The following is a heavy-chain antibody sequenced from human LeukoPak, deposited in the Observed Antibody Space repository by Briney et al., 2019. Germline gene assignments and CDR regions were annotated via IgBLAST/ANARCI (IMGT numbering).Heavy chain of an antibody. CDR1: GYTFTSYD. CDR2: VNPNSGNT. V-gene: IGHV1-8*01. D-gene: IGHD6-19*01. J-gene: IGHJ4*02. CDR3: ARASIAVAGTGFDY. Sequence: ASVKVSCKASGYTFTSYDINWVRQATGQGLEWMGWVNPNSGNTGYAQKFQGRVTMTRNTSISTAYMELSSLRSEDTAVYYCARASIAVAGTGFDYWGQGTLVTVSS.